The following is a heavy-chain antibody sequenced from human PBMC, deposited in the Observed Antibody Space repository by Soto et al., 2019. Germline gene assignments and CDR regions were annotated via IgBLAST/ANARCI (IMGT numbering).Heavy chain of an antibody. CDR3: ARSYDFWSGRLMDY. J-gene: IGHJ4*02. CDR1: GYNFTGYY. CDR2: INPSGGST. Sequence: GASVKVSCKASGYNFTGYYMHWVRQAPGQGLEWMGIINPSGGSTSYAQKFQGRVTMTRDTYTSTVYMELSSLRSEDTALHSCARSYDFWSGRLMDYWGQGTLPTVYS. V-gene: IGHV1-46*01. D-gene: IGHD3-3*01.